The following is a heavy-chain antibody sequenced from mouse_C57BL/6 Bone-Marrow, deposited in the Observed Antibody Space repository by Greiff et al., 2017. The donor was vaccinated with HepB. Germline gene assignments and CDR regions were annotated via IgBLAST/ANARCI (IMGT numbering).Heavy chain of an antibody. CDR1: GFTFSDAW. CDR2: IRNKANNHAT. D-gene: IGHD1-1*01. V-gene: IGHV6-6*01. CDR3: TRENYYGSSPYYYAMDY. J-gene: IGHJ4*01. Sequence: EVKVEESGGGLVQPGGSMKLSCAASGFTFSDAWMDWVRQSPEKGLEWVAEIRNKANNHATYYAESVKGRFTISRDDSKSSVYLQMNSLRAEDTGIYYCTRENYYGSSPYYYAMDYWGQGTSVTVSS.